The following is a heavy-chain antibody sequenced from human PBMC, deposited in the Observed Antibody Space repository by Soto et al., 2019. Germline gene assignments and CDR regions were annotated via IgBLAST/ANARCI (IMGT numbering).Heavy chain of an antibody. CDR1: GGSISSSSYY. Sequence: PSETLSLTCTVSGGSISSSSYYWGWIRQPPGKGLEWIGSIYYSGSTYYNPSLKSRVTISVDTSKNQFSLKLSSVTAADTAVYYCAKDLSPYNWAPTDYFDYWGQGTLVTVSS. CDR3: AKDLSPYNWAPTDYFDY. CDR2: IYYSGST. D-gene: IGHD1-20*01. J-gene: IGHJ4*02. V-gene: IGHV4-39*02.